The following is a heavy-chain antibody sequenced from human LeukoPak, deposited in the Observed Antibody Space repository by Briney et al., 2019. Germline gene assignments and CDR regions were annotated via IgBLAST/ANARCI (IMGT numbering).Heavy chain of an antibody. D-gene: IGHD6-6*01. Sequence: SETLSLTCTVSGGSISAYYWSWIWQPPGKGLEWIGYIHYSGTTNYYPSLKSRVTIALDTSKNQFSLKLNSVTAADTAVYYCARFGTSSSRFFDQWGQGTLVTVSS. CDR1: GGSISAYY. CDR3: ARFGTSSSRFFDQ. J-gene: IGHJ4*02. V-gene: IGHV4-59*01. CDR2: IHYSGTT.